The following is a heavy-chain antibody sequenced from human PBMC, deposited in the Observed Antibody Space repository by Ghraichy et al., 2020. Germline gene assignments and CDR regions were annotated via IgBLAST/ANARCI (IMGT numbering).Heavy chain of an antibody. D-gene: IGHD6-25*01. V-gene: IGHV1-2*02. J-gene: IGHJ6*02. Sequence: ASVKVSCKASGYSFSGYYMHWVRQAPGQGLEWMGWINPNSNTTSYAQKFQGRVTMTRDTTISTAFMEVTRLTSDDTAVYYCARDYLDVAAAARYPLSGMDVWGQGTTGTVS. CDR1: GYSFSGYY. CDR2: INPNSNTT. CDR3: ARDYLDVAAAARYPLSGMDV.